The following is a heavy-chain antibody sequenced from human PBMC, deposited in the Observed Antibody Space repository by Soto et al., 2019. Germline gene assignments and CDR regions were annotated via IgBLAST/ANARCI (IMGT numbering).Heavy chain of an antibody. CDR1: GYTFPSYG. V-gene: IGHV1-18*01. Sequence: QVQLVQSGAEVKKPGASVKVSCKASGYTFPSYGISWVRQAPGQGLEWMGWISAYNGNTNYAQKLQGRVTMTTDTSTSTAYMELRSLRSDDTAVYYCARDWAGYYDFWSGQNYYYYYYMDVWGKGTTVTVSS. J-gene: IGHJ6*03. CDR3: ARDWAGYYDFWSGQNYYYYYYMDV. D-gene: IGHD3-3*01. CDR2: ISAYNGNT.